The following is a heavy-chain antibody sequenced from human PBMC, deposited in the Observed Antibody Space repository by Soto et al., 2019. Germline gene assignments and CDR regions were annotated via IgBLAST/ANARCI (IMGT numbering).Heavy chain of an antibody. CDR2: ISGSSGST. CDR1: GFTFSSYA. V-gene: IGHV3-23*01. D-gene: IGHD6-6*01. CDR3: AKGGSSSSLFYFDN. J-gene: IGHJ4*02. Sequence: HPGGSLRLSCAASGFTFSSYAMSWVRQAPGKGLEWVSDISGSSGSTYYADSVKGRFTISRDISKNTLYVQMNSLRAEDTAVYYCAKGGSSSSLFYFDNWGQGTLVTVSS.